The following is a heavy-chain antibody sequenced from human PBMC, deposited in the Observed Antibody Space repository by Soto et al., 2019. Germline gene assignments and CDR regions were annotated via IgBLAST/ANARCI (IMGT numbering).Heavy chain of an antibody. CDR3: ARENYGSGSYPTNWFDP. D-gene: IGHD3-10*01. V-gene: IGHV1-18*01. Sequence: QVQLVQSGAEVKKPRASVKVSCKASGYTFTSYGISWVRQAPGQRLEWMGWISAYNGNTNYAQKLQGRVTMTTDTSTSTAYMELRSLGSDDTAVYYCARENYGSGSYPTNWFDPWGQGTLVTVSS. CDR2: ISAYNGNT. CDR1: GYTFTSYG. J-gene: IGHJ5*02.